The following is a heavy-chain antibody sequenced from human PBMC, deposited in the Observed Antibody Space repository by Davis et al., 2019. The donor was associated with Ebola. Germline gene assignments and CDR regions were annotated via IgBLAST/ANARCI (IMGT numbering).Heavy chain of an antibody. CDR2: MNPNSGNT. D-gene: IGHD3-16*02. Sequence: ASVKVSCKASGYTFTSYDINWVRQATGQGLEWMGWMNPNSGNTGYAQKFQGRVTITRDTSASTAYMELSSLRSEDTAVYYCTRAYIPPSGSYLDNWFDPWGQGTLVTVSS. CDR1: GYTFTSYD. V-gene: IGHV1-8*01. CDR3: TRAYIPPSGSYLDNWFDP. J-gene: IGHJ5*02.